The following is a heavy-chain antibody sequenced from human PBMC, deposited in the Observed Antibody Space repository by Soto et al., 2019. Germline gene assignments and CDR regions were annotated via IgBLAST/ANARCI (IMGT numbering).Heavy chain of an antibody. CDR3: ATSREAGDFWSGPGQLNWFDP. V-gene: IGHV4-39*01. J-gene: IGHJ5*02. CDR1: GGSISSSSYY. Sequence: QLQLQESGPGLVKPSETLSLTCTVSGGSISSSSYYWGWIRQPPGKGLEWIGSIYYSGSTYYNPSLKSRVTTSVDTSKNQFSLKLSSVTAADTAVYYCATSREAGDFWSGPGQLNWFDPWGQGTLVTVSS. D-gene: IGHD3-3*01. CDR2: IYYSGST.